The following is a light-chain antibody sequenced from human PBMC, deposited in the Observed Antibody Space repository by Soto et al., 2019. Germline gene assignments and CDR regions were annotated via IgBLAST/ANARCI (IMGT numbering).Light chain of an antibody. J-gene: IGKJ4*01. CDR3: QQYNNWPPLT. Sequence: EIMMTQSPATLSVSPGERVTLSCRASQSVSSNLAWYQQKPGQAPRVLIYGASTRDTGIPARFSGSGSGTEFTLTISSLQSEDFAVYYCQQYNNWPPLTFGGGTKVEIK. CDR1: QSVSSN. V-gene: IGKV3-15*01. CDR2: GAS.